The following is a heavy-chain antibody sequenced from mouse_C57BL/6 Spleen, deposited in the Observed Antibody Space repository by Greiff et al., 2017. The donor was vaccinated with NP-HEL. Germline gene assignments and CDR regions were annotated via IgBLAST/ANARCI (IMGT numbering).Heavy chain of an antibody. D-gene: IGHD1-1*01. CDR3: ARLHYGSSLYFDY. V-gene: IGHV5-6*02. Sequence: EVKLVESGGDLVKPGGSLKLSCAASGFTFSSYGMSWVRQTPDKRLGWVATISSGGRYPYYPDSVRGRFTISRDNDKNTLYLQMSSLKSEDTAMYYCARLHYGSSLYFDYWGQGTTLTVSS. J-gene: IGHJ2*01. CDR2: ISSGGRYP. CDR1: GFTFSSYG.